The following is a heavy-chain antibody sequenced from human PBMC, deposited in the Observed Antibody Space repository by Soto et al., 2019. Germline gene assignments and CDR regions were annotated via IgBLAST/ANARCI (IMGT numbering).Heavy chain of an antibody. Sequence: EVQLVESGGGLVKPGGSLRLSCAASGFTFSNAWMSWVRQAPGKGLEWVGRIKSKTDGGTTDYAAPVKGRFTISRDDSKNTLYLQMNSLKTEDTAVYYCTTDLFSLTTVTAILDYWGQGTLVTVSS. CDR2: IKSKTDGGTT. D-gene: IGHD2-21*02. CDR3: TTDLFSLTTVTAILDY. V-gene: IGHV3-15*01. CDR1: GFTFSNAW. J-gene: IGHJ4*02.